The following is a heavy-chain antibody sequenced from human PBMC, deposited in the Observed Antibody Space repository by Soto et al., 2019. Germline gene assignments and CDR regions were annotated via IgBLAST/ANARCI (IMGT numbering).Heavy chain of an antibody. V-gene: IGHV1-18*01. Sequence: QVQLVQSGAEVKKPGASVKVSCKASGYTFTSYGISWVRQAPGQGLEWMGWISAYNGNTNYAQKLQGRVTMTTDTYTSTDYMELRSLRSDDTAVYYCARDGGIEDSVVVVAATEYAFDILGQGTMVTVSS. J-gene: IGHJ3*02. CDR1: GYTFTSYG. CDR2: ISAYNGNT. CDR3: ARDGGIEDSVVVVAATEYAFDI. D-gene: IGHD2-15*01.